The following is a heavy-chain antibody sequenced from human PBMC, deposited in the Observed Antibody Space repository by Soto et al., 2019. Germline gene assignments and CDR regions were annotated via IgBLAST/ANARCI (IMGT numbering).Heavy chain of an antibody. J-gene: IGHJ4*02. V-gene: IGHV4-31*03. CDR3: ARARFQVLYGKPYFDS. D-gene: IGHD2-2*02. CDR1: GGSITTGGFY. Sequence: NPSETLSLTCTVSGGSITTGGFYWSWIRQHPGKGLEWIGNIYHSGNTYYNPSLKSRLTISVDTSKNHFSLMVDSVTAADTAVYYCARARFQVLYGKPYFDSWGQGTLVTVSS. CDR2: IYHSGNT.